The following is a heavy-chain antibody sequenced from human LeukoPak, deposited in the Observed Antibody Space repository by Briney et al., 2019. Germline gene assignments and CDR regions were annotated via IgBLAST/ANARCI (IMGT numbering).Heavy chain of an antibody. D-gene: IGHD3-9*01. Sequence: GGSLRLSRAASGFTFSSYGMHWVRQAPGKGLEWVAFIRYDGSNKYYADSVKGRFTISRDNSKNTLYLQMNSLRAEDTAVYYCARDSESWTETGPRFDYWGQGTLVTVSS. J-gene: IGHJ4*02. CDR1: GFTFSSYG. CDR2: IRYDGSNK. V-gene: IGHV3-30*02. CDR3: ARDSESWTETGPRFDY.